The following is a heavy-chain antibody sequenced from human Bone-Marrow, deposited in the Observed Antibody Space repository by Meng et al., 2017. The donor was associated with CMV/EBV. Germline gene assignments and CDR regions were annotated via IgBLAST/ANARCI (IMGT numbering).Heavy chain of an antibody. CDR2: IKQDGSEK. J-gene: IGHJ6*01. D-gene: IGHD2-21*02. Sequence: GESLKISCAASGFTFSSYWMSWVRQAPGKGLEWVANIKQDGSEKYYVDSVKGRFIISRDNAKNSMYLQMNSLRAEDTAVYYCARGLNGMDVWGQGTTVTVSS. CDR1: GFTFSSYW. V-gene: IGHV3-7*01. CDR3: ARGLNGMDV.